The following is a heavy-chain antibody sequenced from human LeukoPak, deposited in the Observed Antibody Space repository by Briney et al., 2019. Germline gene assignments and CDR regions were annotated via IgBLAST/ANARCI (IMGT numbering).Heavy chain of an antibody. V-gene: IGHV4-30-4*08. CDR2: IYYSGST. CDR1: GGSISSGDYY. CDR3: ARVNTATLPFAY. Sequence: SETLSLTCTVSGGSISSGDYYWSWIRQPPGKGLEWIGYIYYSGSTYYNPSLKSRVTISVDTSKNQFSQKLSSVTAADTAVYYCARVNTATLPFAYWGQGTLVTVSS. D-gene: IGHD5-18*01. J-gene: IGHJ4*02.